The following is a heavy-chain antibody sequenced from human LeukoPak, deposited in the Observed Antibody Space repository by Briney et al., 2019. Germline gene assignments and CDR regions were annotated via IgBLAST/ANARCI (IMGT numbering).Heavy chain of an antibody. CDR1: GGSVSSGSYY. D-gene: IGHD6-19*01. Sequence: SETLSLTCTVSGGSVSSGSYYWSWIRQPPGKGLEWIGYIYYSGSTNYNPSLKSRVTISVDTSKNQFSLKLSSVTAADTAVYYCARVLRGYRSGWSLDYWGQGTLVTVSS. J-gene: IGHJ4*02. CDR2: IYYSGST. V-gene: IGHV4-61*01. CDR3: ARVLRGYRSGWSLDY.